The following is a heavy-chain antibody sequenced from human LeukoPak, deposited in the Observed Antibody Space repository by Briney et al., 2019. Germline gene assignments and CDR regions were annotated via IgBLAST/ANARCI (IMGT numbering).Heavy chain of an antibody. CDR1: GVSFDDYY. J-gene: IGHJ4*02. D-gene: IGHD4-17*01. Sequence: SETLSLTCAVSGVSFDDYYWAWVRQTPGKGLGWIGEINHSGYTNDSPSLKGRVTLSIDTSRKQFSLNLRSVTVADAGTYYCTRMTTGHDYWGQGTLVTVSS. V-gene: IGHV4-34*01. CDR3: TRMTTGHDY. CDR2: INHSGYT.